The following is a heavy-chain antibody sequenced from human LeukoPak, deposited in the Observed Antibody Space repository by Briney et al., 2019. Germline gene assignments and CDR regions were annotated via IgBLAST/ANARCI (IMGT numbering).Heavy chain of an antibody. CDR2: IYYTGST. CDR3: ARLGIFDGSSNWLSDN. V-gene: IGHV4-59*01. CDR1: GGSMSGYY. D-gene: IGHD3-10*01. Sequence: SETLSLTCTVSGGSMSGYYWSWIRQPPGKGLECIGYIYYTGSTNYNPSLDSRVTISLDTSKNQFSLKLNSVSAADTAVYYCARLGIFDGSSNWLSDNLGQGILVTVSS. J-gene: IGHJ4*02.